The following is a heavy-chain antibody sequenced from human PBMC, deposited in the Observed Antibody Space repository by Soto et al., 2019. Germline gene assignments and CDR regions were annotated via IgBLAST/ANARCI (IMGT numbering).Heavy chain of an antibody. CDR2: VSIGGST. Sequence: DVQLLESGGGLVQPEGSLRLSCAASGFTFSSYAMGWVRQGPGKGMEWVAGVSIGGSTHYADSVRGRFTISRDNSKNTLSLQMNSLTAEDTAVYFCAKRRGAGGHFDCWGQGALVTVSS. CDR3: AKRRGAGGHFDC. J-gene: IGHJ4*02. V-gene: IGHV3-23*01. CDR1: GFTFSSYA. D-gene: IGHD2-15*01.